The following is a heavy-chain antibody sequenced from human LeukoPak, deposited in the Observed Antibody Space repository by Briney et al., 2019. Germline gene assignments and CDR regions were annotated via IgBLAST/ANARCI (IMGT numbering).Heavy chain of an antibody. CDR3: ARSWVDYGGTPGAFDI. Sequence: SETLSLTCTVSGGSISSYYWSWIRQPPGKGLEWIGYIYYSGSTNYNPSLKSRVTISVDTSKNQFSLKLSSVTAADTAVYYCARSWVDYGGTPGAFDIWGQGTMVTVSS. CDR2: IYYSGST. CDR1: GGSISSYY. D-gene: IGHD4-23*01. V-gene: IGHV4-59*01. J-gene: IGHJ3*02.